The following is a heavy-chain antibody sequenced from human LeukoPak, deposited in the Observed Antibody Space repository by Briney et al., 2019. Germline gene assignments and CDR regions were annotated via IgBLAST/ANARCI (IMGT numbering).Heavy chain of an antibody. CDR3: ARAGGSSWYVSLYY. CDR1: GGTFSKNV. V-gene: IGHV1-69*04. CDR2: IIPIIGTP. J-gene: IGHJ4*02. D-gene: IGHD6-13*01. Sequence: AVTVSLMGSGGTFSKNVIRGVRQAPGQGGEWMGRIIPIIGTPDYAQKLQGRVMNNADKSTKTAYIEVTRLKYGETDVYYCARAGGSSWYVSLYYWGQGTLVTVSS.